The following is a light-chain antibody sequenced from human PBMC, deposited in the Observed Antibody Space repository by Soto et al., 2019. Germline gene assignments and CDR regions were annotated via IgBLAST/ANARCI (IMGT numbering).Light chain of an antibody. CDR2: RNN. J-gene: IGLJ2*01. CDR3: AAWDDSLSAVV. V-gene: IGLV1-47*01. CDR1: SSNIGNNY. Sequence: VLTQPPSASGTPGQRVTLSCSGSSSNIGNNYVYWYQQFPGTAPKLLIYRNNQRPSGVPDRFSGSKSGTSGSLAISGLRSEDEADYYCAAWDDSLSAVVFGGGTKLTVL.